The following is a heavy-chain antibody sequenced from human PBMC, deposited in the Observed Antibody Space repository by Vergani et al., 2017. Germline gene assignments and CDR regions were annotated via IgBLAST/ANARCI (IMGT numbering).Heavy chain of an antibody. J-gene: IGHJ6*03. Sequence: QVQLVESGGGVVQPGRSLRLSCAASGFTFSSYGMHWVRQAPGKGLEWVAVISYDGSNKYFADSVKGRFTISRDKSKNTLYLQMNSRRAEDTAVYYCAKSGGGQGYYMDVWGKGTTVTVSS. V-gene: IGHV3-30*18. CDR1: GFTFSSYG. D-gene: IGHD3-10*01. CDR2: ISYDGSNK. CDR3: AKSGGGQGYYMDV.